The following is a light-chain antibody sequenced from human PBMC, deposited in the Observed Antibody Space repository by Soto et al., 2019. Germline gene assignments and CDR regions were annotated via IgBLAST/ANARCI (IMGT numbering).Light chain of an antibody. CDR2: EAS. J-gene: IGKJ1*01. Sequence: DIQMTQSPSTLSASVGDRVTITCRASQSISSWLAWYQQKPGKAHKLLIYEASSLESGVQSRFSGSGSGTEFTLTISSLQPDDSATYYCQHYNSFPWTFGQGTKVEIK. V-gene: IGKV1-5*03. CDR3: QHYNSFPWT. CDR1: QSISSW.